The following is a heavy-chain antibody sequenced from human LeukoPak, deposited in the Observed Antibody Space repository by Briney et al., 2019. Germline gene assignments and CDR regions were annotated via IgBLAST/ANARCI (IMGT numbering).Heavy chain of an antibody. CDR3: RGSYYDSSGSYFDY. Sequence: GGSLRLSCAASGFTFSSYDINWVRQAPGKGLEWVSSISSSSNYIYYAHSMKGRFTVSRDNARNSLYLQMNSLRAEDTAVYYCRGSYYDSSGSYFDYWGQGTLVTVSS. D-gene: IGHD3-22*01. J-gene: IGHJ4*02. CDR2: ISSSSNYI. CDR1: GFTFSSYD. V-gene: IGHV3-21*04.